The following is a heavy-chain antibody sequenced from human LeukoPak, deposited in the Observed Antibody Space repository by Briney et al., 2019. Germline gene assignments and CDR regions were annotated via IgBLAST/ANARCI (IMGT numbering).Heavy chain of an antibody. Sequence: ASVKVSCKASGYTFTGYYMHWVRQAPGQGLKWMGWINPNSGGTNYAQKFQGRVTMTRDTSISTAYMELSRLRSDDTAVYYCARVLDDSGGYYFILGAFDIWGLGTMVTVSS. CDR1: GYTFTGYY. V-gene: IGHV1-2*02. D-gene: IGHD3-22*01. CDR2: INPNSGGT. CDR3: ARVLDDSGGYYFILGAFDI. J-gene: IGHJ3*02.